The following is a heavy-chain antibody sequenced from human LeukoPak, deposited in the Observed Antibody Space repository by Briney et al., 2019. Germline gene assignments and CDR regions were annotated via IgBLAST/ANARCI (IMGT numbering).Heavy chain of an antibody. V-gene: IGHV4-38-2*01. Sequence: SETLSLTCAVSAYSVSSDYSWAWIRQPPGKGLEWIGSIYHSGNNYYSPSLKSRVTMSPDTSNNQISLNLTSVTASDTAVYFCSGFKSGTYYFDNWGQGTLVTVSS. CDR1: AYSVSSDYS. J-gene: IGHJ4*02. CDR3: SGFKSGTYYFDN. CDR2: IYHSGNN. D-gene: IGHD1-26*01.